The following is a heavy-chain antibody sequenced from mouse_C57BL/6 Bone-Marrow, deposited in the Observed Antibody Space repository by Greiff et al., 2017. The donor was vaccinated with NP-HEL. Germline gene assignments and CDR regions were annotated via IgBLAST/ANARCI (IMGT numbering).Heavy chain of an antibody. J-gene: IGHJ4*01. CDR3: ARQTITTVVPYYYAMDY. D-gene: IGHD1-1*01. Sequence: EVKLVESGGDLVKPGGSLKLSCAASGFTFSSYGMSWVRQTPDQRLEWVATISSGGSYTSYPDSVKGRFTISRDNAKNTLYLQMSSLKSEDTAMYYCARQTITTVVPYYYAMDYWGQGTSVTVSS. V-gene: IGHV5-6*01. CDR2: ISSGGSYT. CDR1: GFTFSSYG.